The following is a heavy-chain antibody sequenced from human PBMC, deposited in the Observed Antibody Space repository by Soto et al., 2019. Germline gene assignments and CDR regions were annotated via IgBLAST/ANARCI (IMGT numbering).Heavy chain of an antibody. CDR3: AIDCSSTSCSDY. CDR2: IWYDGSNK. D-gene: IGHD2-2*01. J-gene: IGHJ4*02. CDR1: GFTFSSYG. V-gene: IGHV3-33*01. Sequence: GGSLRLSCAASGFTFSSYGMHWVRQAPGKGLEWVAVIWYDGSNKYYADSVKGRFTISRDNSKNTLYLQMNSLRAEDTAVYYCAIDCSSTSCSDYWGQGTLVTVSS.